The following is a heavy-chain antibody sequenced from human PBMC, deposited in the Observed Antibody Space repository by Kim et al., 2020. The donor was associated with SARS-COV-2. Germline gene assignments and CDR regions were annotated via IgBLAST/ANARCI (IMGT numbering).Heavy chain of an antibody. CDR3: AREGASTYYYGSGSYREWANFDY. V-gene: IGHV6-1*01. CDR2: TYYRSKWYN. Sequence: SQTLSLTCAISGDSVSSNSAAWHWIRQSPSRGLEWLGRTYYRSKWYNDYAVSVKSRITINPDTSKNQFSLQLNSVTPEDTAVYYCAREGASTYYYGSGSYREWANFDYWGQGTLVTVSS. D-gene: IGHD3-10*01. CDR1: GDSVSSNSAA. J-gene: IGHJ4*02.